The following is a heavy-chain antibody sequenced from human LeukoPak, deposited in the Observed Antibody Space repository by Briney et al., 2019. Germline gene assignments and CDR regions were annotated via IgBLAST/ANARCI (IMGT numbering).Heavy chain of an antibody. Sequence: GGSLRLSCLGSGSVSGFSFTSFATYWVRQAPGKGLEWVAALSYDSTGEYYADSVKGRFTISRDNSKNTLYLQMNSLRTEDTAVYYCVKDQGQVYGYFDYWGQGTLVTVSS. V-gene: IGHV3-30*18. CDR1: GFSFTSFA. CDR2: LSYDSTGE. D-gene: IGHD1-14*01. J-gene: IGHJ4*02. CDR3: VKDQGQVYGYFDY.